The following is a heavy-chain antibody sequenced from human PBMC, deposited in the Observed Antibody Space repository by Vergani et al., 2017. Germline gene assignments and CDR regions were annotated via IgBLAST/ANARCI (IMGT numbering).Heavy chain of an antibody. Sequence: QVQLVESGGGVVQPGRSLRLSCGASGFTLSNYGMHWVRQAPGKGLEWVADIWYDGSNKEYADSEKGRFTVSRDNSKNTLYLQMSSLRAEDTAVYYCARWDGYNSLDYWGQGTLVTVSS. V-gene: IGHV3-33*01. J-gene: IGHJ4*02. CDR2: IWYDGSNK. CDR1: GFTLSNYG. D-gene: IGHD5-24*01. CDR3: ARWDGYNSLDY.